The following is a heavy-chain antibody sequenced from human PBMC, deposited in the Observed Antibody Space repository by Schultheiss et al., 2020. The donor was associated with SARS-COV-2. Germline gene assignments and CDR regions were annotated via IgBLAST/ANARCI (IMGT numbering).Heavy chain of an antibody. D-gene: IGHD1-26*01. CDR3: ARRARSYHVYFDL. V-gene: IGHV4-61*02. CDR2: IYTSGST. J-gene: IGHJ2*01. Sequence: SETLSLTCAVSGGSISSGGYSWSWIRQPAGKGLEWIGRIYTSGSTNYNPSLKSRVTMSVDTSKNQFSLKLSSVTAADTAVYYCARRARSYHVYFDLWGRGTLVTVSS. CDR1: GGSISSGGYS.